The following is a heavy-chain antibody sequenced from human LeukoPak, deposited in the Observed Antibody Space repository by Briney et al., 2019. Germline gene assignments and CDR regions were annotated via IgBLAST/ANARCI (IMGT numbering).Heavy chain of an antibody. CDR2: TSYNGNT. V-gene: IGHV1-18*04. CDR3: ARHSGSGWQALGY. J-gene: IGHJ4*02. CDR1: GYTFSNYG. D-gene: IGHD6-19*01. Sequence: GASVTVSCKASGYTFSNYGISWVRQAPGLGLEWMGWTSYNGNTNYAQKFQDRVTTTTDTSTTTAYMELRSLESDDTAVYYCARHSGSGWQALGYWGQGTLVTVSS.